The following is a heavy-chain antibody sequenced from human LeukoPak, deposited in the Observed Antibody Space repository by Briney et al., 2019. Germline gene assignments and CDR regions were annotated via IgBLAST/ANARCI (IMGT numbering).Heavy chain of an antibody. CDR3: ARSRYSGSHPNDASDM. D-gene: IGHD1-26*01. CDR2: INPNSGGT. Sequence: GASVKVSCKASGYTFTGYYMHWVRQAPGQGLEWMGRINPNSGGTNYAQNFQGRVTMTRDTSISTAYVELSGLSSDDTAVYYCARSRYSGSHPNDASDMWGQGTMVTVSS. V-gene: IGHV1-2*06. CDR1: GYTFTGYY. J-gene: IGHJ3*02.